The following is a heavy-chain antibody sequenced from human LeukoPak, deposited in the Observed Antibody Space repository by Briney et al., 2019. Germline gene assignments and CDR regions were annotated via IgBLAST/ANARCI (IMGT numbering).Heavy chain of an antibody. CDR2: IYYSGST. V-gene: IGHV4-59*01. J-gene: IGHJ4*02. CDR1: GGSISSYY. D-gene: IGHD3-9*01. CDR3: ARAHILTGYAFDY. Sequence: SETLSLTCTVSGGSISSYYWSWIRQLPGKGLEWIGYIYYSGSTNYNPSLKSRVTISVDTSKNQFSLKLSSVTAADTAVYYCARAHILTGYAFDYWGQGTLVTVSS.